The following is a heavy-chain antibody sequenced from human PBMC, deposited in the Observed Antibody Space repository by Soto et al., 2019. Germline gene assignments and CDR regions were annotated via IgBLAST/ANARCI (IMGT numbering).Heavy chain of an antibody. CDR1: GFSLSTSGVG. Sequence: QITLKESGPTLVKPTQTLTLTCTFSGFSLSTSGVGVGWIRQPPGKALEWLALIYWDDDKRHSPSLKSRLTITKDTSKNQVVLTMTNMDPVDTAPYYCAHITDYFDYWGQGTLVTVSS. V-gene: IGHV2-5*02. CDR2: IYWDDDK. CDR3: AHITDYFDY. J-gene: IGHJ4*02.